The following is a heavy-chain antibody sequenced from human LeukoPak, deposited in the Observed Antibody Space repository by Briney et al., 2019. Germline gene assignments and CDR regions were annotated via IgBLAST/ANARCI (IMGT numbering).Heavy chain of an antibody. CDR3: ARVTDVAVAGMGSFDY. J-gene: IGHJ4*02. V-gene: IGHV4-59*01. Sequence: SETLSLTCTVSGGSIRSYYWSWIRQPPGKGLEWIGFIYYSGSTKYNPSLKSRVNISVDTSKNQFPLKLSSVTAADTAVYFCARVTDVAVAGMGSFDYWGQGTLVTVSS. CDR1: GGSIRSYY. CDR2: IYYSGST. D-gene: IGHD6-19*01.